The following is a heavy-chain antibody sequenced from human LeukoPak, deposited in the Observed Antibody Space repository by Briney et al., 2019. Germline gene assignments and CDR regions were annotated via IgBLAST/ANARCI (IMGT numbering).Heavy chain of an antibody. Sequence: SETLSLTCAVYGGSFSGYYWSWIRQPPGKGLEWIGEINHSGSTNYSPSLKSRVTISVDTSKNQFSLKLSSVTAADTAVYYCARGAGVATDCSGGSCYWLFDYWGQGTLVTVSS. V-gene: IGHV4-34*01. CDR1: GGSFSGYY. CDR2: INHSGST. J-gene: IGHJ4*02. CDR3: ARGAGVATDCSGGSCYWLFDY. D-gene: IGHD2-15*01.